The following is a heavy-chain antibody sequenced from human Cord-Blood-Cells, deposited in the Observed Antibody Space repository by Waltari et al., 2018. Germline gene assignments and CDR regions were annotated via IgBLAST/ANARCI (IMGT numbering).Heavy chain of an antibody. J-gene: IGHJ5*02. CDR3: ARGGEDNWFDP. CDR2: INHSGST. CDR1: GGSFRGYY. Sequence: QVQLQQWGAGLLKPSETLSLTCAVYGGSFRGYYWSEIRQPPGKGLEWIGEINHSGSTNYNPSLKSRVTISVDTSKNQFSLKLSSVTAADTAVYYCARGGEDNWFDPWGQGTLVTVSS. D-gene: IGHD3-10*01. V-gene: IGHV4-34*01.